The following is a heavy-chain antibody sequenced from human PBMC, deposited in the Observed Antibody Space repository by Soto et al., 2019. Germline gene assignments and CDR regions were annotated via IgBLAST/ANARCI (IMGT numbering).Heavy chain of an antibody. J-gene: IGHJ5*02. D-gene: IGHD2-15*01. Sequence: GGSLSLSCAGSGFTFGDSYMSWIRQAPGKGLEWLSYISPGSRYPAYADSVKGRFTISRDNAKRSLYLQMMSLAAEDTAIYYCARGGGGGLFDPCGQGTLVTVSS. CDR3: ARGGGGGLFDP. CDR2: ISPGSRYP. CDR1: GFTFGDSY. V-gene: IGHV3-11*06.